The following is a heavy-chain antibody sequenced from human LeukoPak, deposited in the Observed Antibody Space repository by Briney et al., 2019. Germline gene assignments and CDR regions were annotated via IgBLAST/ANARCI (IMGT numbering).Heavy chain of an antibody. V-gene: IGHV3-21*01. Sequence: GGSLRLSCAASGFTFSSFSMNWVRQAPGKGLEWVSSISSSSSYTYYADSVKGRFTISRDNAKKSLYLQMNSLRAEDTAVYYCARASSGWAVDLYYFDNWGRGTLVAVSS. J-gene: IGHJ4*02. CDR2: ISSSSSYT. D-gene: IGHD6-19*01. CDR1: GFTFSSFS. CDR3: ARASSGWAVDLYYFDN.